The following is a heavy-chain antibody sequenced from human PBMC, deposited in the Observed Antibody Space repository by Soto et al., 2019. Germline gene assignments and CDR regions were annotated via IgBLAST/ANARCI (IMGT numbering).Heavy chain of an antibody. J-gene: IGHJ4*02. Sequence: EVQLVESGGGLVQPGGSLSLPCETSGFTPISHWRNWVRQAPGKGLVWVSRIDSDGVSITYADSVKGRFTISRDNAKNTLYLQMNSLRAEDTAVYYCAREVSSGWHFDYWGQGTLVTVSS. CDR3: AREVSSGWHFDY. D-gene: IGHD6-19*01. V-gene: IGHV3-74*01. CDR2: IDSDGVSI. CDR1: GFTPISHW.